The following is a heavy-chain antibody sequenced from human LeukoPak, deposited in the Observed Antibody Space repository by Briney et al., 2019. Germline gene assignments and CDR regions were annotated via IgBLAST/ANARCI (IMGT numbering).Heavy chain of an antibody. J-gene: IGHJ3*01. V-gene: IGHV4-59*01. CDR1: GGSISSYY. CDR2: IYYSGST. D-gene: IGHD6-13*01. CDR3: ARRMGQQLGVDAFDV. Sequence: SETLSLTCTVSGGSISSYYWSWIRQPPGKGLEWIGYIYYSGSTNYNPSLKSRVTISVDTSKNQFSLKLSSVTAADTAVYFCARRMGQQLGVDAFDVWGQGTMVTVSS.